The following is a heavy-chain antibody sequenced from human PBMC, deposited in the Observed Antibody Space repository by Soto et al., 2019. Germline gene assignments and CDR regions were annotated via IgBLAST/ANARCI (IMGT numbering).Heavy chain of an antibody. V-gene: IGHV1-8*01. J-gene: IGHJ6*03. D-gene: IGHD6-19*01. Sequence: ASVKVSCKASGYTFTSYDINWVRQATGQGLEWMGWMNPNSGNTGYAQKFQGRVTMTRNTSISTAYMELSSLRSEDTAVYYCARAFGSGWYDYYYYYMDVWGKGTTVTVSS. CDR3: ARAFGSGWYDYYYYYMDV. CDR1: GYTFTSYD. CDR2: MNPNSGNT.